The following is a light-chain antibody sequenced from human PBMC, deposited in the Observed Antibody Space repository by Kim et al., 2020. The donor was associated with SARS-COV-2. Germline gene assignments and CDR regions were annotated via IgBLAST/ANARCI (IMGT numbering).Light chain of an antibody. V-gene: IGKV1-16*02. CDR2: DVS. J-gene: IGKJ4*01. Sequence: DIQMTQSPSSVSASVGDRVTITCRASQDIGHYLGWFQQKPGKAPQSLIYDVSNLQSGVPSKFSGSGSGTEFTLTISSLQPEDIATYYCQHYKTYPLTFGGGTKVDIK. CDR3: QHYKTYPLT. CDR1: QDIGHY.